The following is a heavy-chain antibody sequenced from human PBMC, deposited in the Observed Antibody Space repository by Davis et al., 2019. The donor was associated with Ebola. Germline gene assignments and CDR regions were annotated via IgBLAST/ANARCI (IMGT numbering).Heavy chain of an antibody. CDR3: ARDTPYDYVWGSYRSFDY. CDR2: INPNSGGT. D-gene: IGHD3-16*02. Sequence: ASVKVSCKASGYTFTGYYMHWVRQAPGQGLEWMGWINPNSGGTNYAQKLQGRVTMTTDTSTSTAYMELSRLRSDDTAVYYCARDTPYDYVWGSYRSFDYWGQGTLVTVSS. V-gene: IGHV1-2*02. CDR1: GYTFTGYY. J-gene: IGHJ4*02.